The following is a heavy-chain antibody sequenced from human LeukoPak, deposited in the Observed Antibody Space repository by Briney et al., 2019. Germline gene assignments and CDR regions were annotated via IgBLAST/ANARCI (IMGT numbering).Heavy chain of an antibody. Sequence: GGSLRLSCAASVFTLSSYWMRWVRQVRWEGLVWVSRIKSDGSDTRYADSVKGRFTISRDNAKNTLYLQMSNLRAEDTAVYFCARGGGLDVWGQGATVTVSS. CDR2: IKSDGSDT. V-gene: IGHV3-74*01. D-gene: IGHD3-16*01. J-gene: IGHJ6*02. CDR3: ARGGGLDV. CDR1: VFTLSSYW.